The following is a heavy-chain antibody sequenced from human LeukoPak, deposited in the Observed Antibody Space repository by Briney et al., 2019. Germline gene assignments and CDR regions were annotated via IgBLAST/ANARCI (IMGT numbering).Heavy chain of an antibody. CDR1: GYTFTCYY. V-gene: IGHV1-2*02. CDR2: INPNSGGT. J-gene: IGHJ3*02. CDR3: ARAPYGVVTHDAFDI. Sequence: ASVKVSCKASGYTFTCYYMHWVRQAPGQGLEWMGWINPNSGGTNYAQKFQGRVTMTRDTSISTAYMELSRLRSDDTAVYYCARAPYGVVTHDAFDIWGQGTMVTVSS. D-gene: IGHD4-23*01.